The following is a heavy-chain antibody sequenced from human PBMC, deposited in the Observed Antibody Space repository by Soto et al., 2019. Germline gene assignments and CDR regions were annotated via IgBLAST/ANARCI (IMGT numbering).Heavy chain of an antibody. CDR2: VSTNGAT. J-gene: IGHJ6*02. CDR1: DDFISSYY. Sequence: SETLCLTCTVSDDFISSYYWNWIRQPAGKGLEWIGRVSTNGATNYNPSLESRVTMSVDTSKNQFSLKLTSVTAADTAVYFCARADYEILTGSYAMDVWGQGTTVTVSS. CDR3: ARADYEILTGSYAMDV. D-gene: IGHD3-9*01. V-gene: IGHV4-4*07.